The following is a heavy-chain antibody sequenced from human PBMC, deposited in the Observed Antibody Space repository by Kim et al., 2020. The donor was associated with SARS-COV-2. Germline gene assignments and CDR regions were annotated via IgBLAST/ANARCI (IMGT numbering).Heavy chain of an antibody. V-gene: IGHV3-23*01. CDR3: ARNSGWYDS. J-gene: IGHJ5*01. CDR2: SIGSGGST. D-gene: IGHD1-26*01. CDR1: GFNFISND. Sequence: GGSLRLSCIASGFNFISNDMTWVRQVPGKGPEWGATSIGSGGSTFHADSVRGRFTMSRDNSKYAVYLQMNSLRVEDTAIYYCARNSGWYDSWGQGLLLTVS.